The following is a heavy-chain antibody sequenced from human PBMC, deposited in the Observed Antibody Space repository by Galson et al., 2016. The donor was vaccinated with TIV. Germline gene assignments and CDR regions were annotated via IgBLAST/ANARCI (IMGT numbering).Heavy chain of an antibody. CDR2: VWYDGSNI. Sequence: SLRLSCAASGFTFSSYGMHWVRLAPGKGLEWLAGVWYDGSNIHYAESVKGRFIISRDNSKNTLYLQMNSLRVEDTAVYYCAREFRDYYFDYWGQGTLVTVSS. J-gene: IGHJ4*02. V-gene: IGHV3-33*01. CDR1: GFTFSSYG. CDR3: AREFRDYYFDY.